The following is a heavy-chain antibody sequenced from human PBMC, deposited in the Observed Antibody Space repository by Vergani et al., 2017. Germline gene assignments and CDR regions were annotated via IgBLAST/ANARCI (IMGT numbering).Heavy chain of an antibody. J-gene: IGHJ4*02. V-gene: IGHV1-18*04. D-gene: IGHD2-2*02. CDR2: ISAYNAKT. CDR1: GYTSVVYG. CDR3: ASGYXSRTDCYKTYFEY. Sequence: QVHLEQSGLEMKKPGASVTVSCKASGYTSVVYGLTWVRQVPGQGLEWMGWISAYNAKTHYSQSLRNRVTMNIDTSTNTGYMELRALTSDDTAVYYCASGYXSRTDCYKTYFEYWGQGSLVTVSS.